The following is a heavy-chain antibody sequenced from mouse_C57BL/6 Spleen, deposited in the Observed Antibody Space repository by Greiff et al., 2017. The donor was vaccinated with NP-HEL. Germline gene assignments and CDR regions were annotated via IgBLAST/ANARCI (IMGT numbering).Heavy chain of an antibody. CDR1: GFNIKDYY. Sequence: EVKVVESGAELVRPGASVKLSCTASGFNIKDYYMHWVKQRPEQGLEWIGRIDPEDGDTAYAPKFQGKATMTADTSSNTAYLQLSSLTSDDTAVYYCTTPITTVVAPWFAYWGQGTLVTVSA. CDR3: TTPITTVVAPWFAY. V-gene: IGHV14-1*01. D-gene: IGHD1-1*01. J-gene: IGHJ3*01. CDR2: IDPEDGDT.